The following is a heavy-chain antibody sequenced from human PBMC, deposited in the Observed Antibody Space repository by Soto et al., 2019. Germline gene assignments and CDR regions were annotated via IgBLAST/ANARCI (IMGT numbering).Heavy chain of an antibody. J-gene: IGHJ4*02. CDR1: GFTFSSYA. CDR3: AKRWAEGWELTPYFDY. CDR2: ISGSGGST. Sequence: EVQLLESGGGLVQPGGSLRLSCAASGFTFSSYAMSWVRQAPGKGLEWVSAISGSGGSTYYADSVKGRFTISRDNSKNTLYLQVNSLRAEDTAVYYCAKRWAEGWELTPYFDYWGQGTLVTVSS. D-gene: IGHD1-26*01. V-gene: IGHV3-23*01.